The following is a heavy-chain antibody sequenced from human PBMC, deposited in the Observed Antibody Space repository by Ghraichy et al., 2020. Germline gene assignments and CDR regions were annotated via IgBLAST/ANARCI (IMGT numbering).Heavy chain of an antibody. Sequence: SETLSLTCTVLGGPISSLDYFWGWVRQSPGRGLDWIGSMYLGGATYYNSSLEGRVAISVDTSKNHISLKVHAITAADTAVYYCARRKFLYFDLWGRGTPVTVS. J-gene: IGHJ2*01. CDR3: ARRKFLYFDL. CDR2: MYLGGAT. CDR1: GGPISSLDYF. V-gene: IGHV4-39*02.